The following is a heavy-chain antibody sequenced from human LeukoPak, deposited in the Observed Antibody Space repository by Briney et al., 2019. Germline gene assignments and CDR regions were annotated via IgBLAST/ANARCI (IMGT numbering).Heavy chain of an antibody. CDR2: ISGSGGST. Sequence: PGGSLRLSCAASGFTFSSYATSWVRQAPGKGLEWVSAISGSGGSTYYADSVKGRFTISRDNSKNTLYLQMNSLRAEDTAVYYCAKDPAVVVPAARFDPWGQGTLVTVSS. V-gene: IGHV3-23*01. D-gene: IGHD2-2*01. J-gene: IGHJ5*02. CDR1: GFTFSSYA. CDR3: AKDPAVVVPAARFDP.